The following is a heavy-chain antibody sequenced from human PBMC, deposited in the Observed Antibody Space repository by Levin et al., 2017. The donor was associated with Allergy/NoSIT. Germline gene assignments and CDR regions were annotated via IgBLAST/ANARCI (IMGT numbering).Heavy chain of an antibody. D-gene: IGHD2-15*01. CDR2: IYPGDSDT. CDR3: ARGICSGGSCYSFDAFDI. CDR1: GYSFTSYW. V-gene: IGHV5-51*01. Sequence: GESLKISCKGSGYSFTSYWIGWVRQMPGKGLEWMGIIYPGDSDTRYSPSFQGQVTISADKSISTAYLQWSSLKASDTAMYYCARGICSGGSCYSFDAFDIWGQGTMVTVSS. J-gene: IGHJ3*02.